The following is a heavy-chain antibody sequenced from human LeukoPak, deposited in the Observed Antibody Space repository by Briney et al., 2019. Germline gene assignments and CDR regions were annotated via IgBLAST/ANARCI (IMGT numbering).Heavy chain of an antibody. CDR1: GYTFTAYY. V-gene: IGHV1-2*02. CDR3: ARAPRYCTNGVCTQDYYYYYMDV. Sequence: ASVKVSCRSSGYTFTAYYMHWVRQAPGQGLEWMGWINPNSGGTNYAQKLQGRVTMIRDTSISTVYMELSRLTSDDTAVYFCARAPRYCTNGVCTQDYYYYYMDVWGKGTTVTVSS. CDR2: INPNSGGT. J-gene: IGHJ6*03. D-gene: IGHD2-8*01.